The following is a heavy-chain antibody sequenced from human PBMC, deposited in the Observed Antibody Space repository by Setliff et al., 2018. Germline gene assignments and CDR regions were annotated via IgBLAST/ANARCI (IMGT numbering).Heavy chain of an antibody. CDR1: GGSISSHY. V-gene: IGHV4-59*11. CDR2: IYYSGST. CDR3: ARVGHAFDI. Sequence: KPSETLSLTCTVSGGSISSHYWSWIRQPPGKGLEWIGYIYYSGSTNYNPSLKSRVTISVDTSKNQFSLKLSSVTAADTAVYYCARVGHAFDIWGQGTMVTVSS. D-gene: IGHD3-3*01. J-gene: IGHJ3*02.